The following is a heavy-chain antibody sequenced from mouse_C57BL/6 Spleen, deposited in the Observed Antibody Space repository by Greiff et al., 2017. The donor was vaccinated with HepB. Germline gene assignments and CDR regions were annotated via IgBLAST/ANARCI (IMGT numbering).Heavy chain of an antibody. D-gene: IGHD4-1*01. CDR2: ISSGSSTI. V-gene: IGHV5-17*01. CDR1: GFTFSDYG. J-gene: IGHJ2*01. CDR3: ARTEGGTLDY. Sequence: EVHLVESGGGLVKPGGSLKLSCAASGFTFSDYGMHWVRQAPEKGLEWVAYISSGSSTIYYADTVKGRFTISRDNAKNTLFLQMTSLRSEDTAMYYCARTEGGTLDYWGQGTTLTVSS.